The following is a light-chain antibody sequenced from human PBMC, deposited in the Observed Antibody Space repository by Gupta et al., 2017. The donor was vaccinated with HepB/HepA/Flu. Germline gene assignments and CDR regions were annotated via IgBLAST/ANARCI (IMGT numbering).Light chain of an antibody. CDR1: QSVTSN. Sequence: IVLRQSPPTLPLPPGARATLSCRASQSVTSNLAWNQRRPGQAPRLLIYDASTRATSIPARFSGSGSGTDFTLTISSLQYEDFAVYYDQQYSHLWTFGQGTKVEIK. V-gene: IGKV3-15*01. CDR2: DAS. J-gene: IGKJ1*01. CDR3: QQYSHLWT.